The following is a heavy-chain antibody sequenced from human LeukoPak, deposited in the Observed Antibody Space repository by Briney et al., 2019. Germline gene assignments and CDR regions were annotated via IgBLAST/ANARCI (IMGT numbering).Heavy chain of an antibody. J-gene: IGHJ3*02. CDR1: GYRFTSYW. CDR2: TYPGDSDT. Sequence: GGSLKISCKGSGYRFTSYWIGGVRQVPGKGLEGMGITYPGDSDTRYSPSFHGQLTISADKSISTAYLQWSSLKASDTAMYYCARLTIAQFDYAFDIWGQGTMVTVSS. CDR3: ARLTIAQFDYAFDI. D-gene: IGHD4/OR15-4a*01. V-gene: IGHV5-51*01.